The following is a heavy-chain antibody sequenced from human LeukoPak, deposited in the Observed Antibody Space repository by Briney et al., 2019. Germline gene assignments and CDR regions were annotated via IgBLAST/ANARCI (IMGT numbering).Heavy chain of an antibody. V-gene: IGHV4-59*08. J-gene: IGHJ4*02. D-gene: IGHD3-22*01. CDR1: GSSISGYY. CDR2: VYDTGNT. CDR3: ARLRRYYDSSGYYTNIDS. Sequence: PSETLSLTCSVSGSSISGYYWSWIRQPPGKGLEWIGYVYDTGNTNYNPSLKSRVTISVDTSKNQFSLNLSSVTAADTAVYYCARLRRYYDSSGYYTNIDSWGQGTLVTVSS.